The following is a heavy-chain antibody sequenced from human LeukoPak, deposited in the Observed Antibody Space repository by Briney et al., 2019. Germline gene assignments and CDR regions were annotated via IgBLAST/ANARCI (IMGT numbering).Heavy chain of an antibody. V-gene: IGHV1-46*01. Sequence: GASVKVSCKASGYTFTSYYMHWVRQAPGQGLEWMGIINPSGGSTSYAQKFQGRVTMTRDTSTSTVYMELSSLRSEDTAVYYCARIGERSYGSSGYFDYWGQGTLVTVSS. CDR1: GYTFTSYY. D-gene: IGHD6-6*01. CDR3: ARIGERSYGSSGYFDY. J-gene: IGHJ4*02. CDR2: INPSGGST.